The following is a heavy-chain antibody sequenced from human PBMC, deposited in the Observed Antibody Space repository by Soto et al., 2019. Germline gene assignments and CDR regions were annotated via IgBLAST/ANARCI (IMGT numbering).Heavy chain of an antibody. Sequence: QVQLVESGGGLVKPRGSLRLSCAASGFTFSDYYMSWIRQAPGKGLEWVSYISSSSSYTNYADSVKGRFTISRDNAKNSLYLQMNSLRAEDTAVYYCARGRYIERRAFDIWGQGTMVTVSS. CDR3: ARGRYIERRAFDI. J-gene: IGHJ3*02. D-gene: IGHD3-9*01. V-gene: IGHV3-11*06. CDR2: ISSSSSYT. CDR1: GFTFSDYY.